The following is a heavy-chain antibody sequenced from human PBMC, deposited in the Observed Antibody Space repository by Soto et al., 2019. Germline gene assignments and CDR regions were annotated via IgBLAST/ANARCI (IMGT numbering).Heavy chain of an antibody. D-gene: IGHD2-15*01. Sequence: QITLKESGPTLVKPTQTLTLTCTFSGFSLSTYGEAVGWIRQPPEKALEWLALIYWDDDKVYSPSLKSRLTITKDTSKNQVVLTMTNMDPVDTATYYCAHRTKRTRENCNGGPCYGGFDHRGQGTLVTVSS. J-gene: IGHJ4*02. CDR1: GFSLSTYGEA. V-gene: IGHV2-5*02. CDR3: AHRTKRTRENCNGGPCYGGFDH. CDR2: IYWDDDK.